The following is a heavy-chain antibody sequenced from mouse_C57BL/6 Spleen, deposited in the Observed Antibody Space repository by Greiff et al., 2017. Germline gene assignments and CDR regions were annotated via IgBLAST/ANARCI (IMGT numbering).Heavy chain of an antibody. D-gene: IGHD2-4*01. CDR1: GYTFTSYW. Sequence: VQLQQPGAELVKPGASVKLSCKASGYTFTSYWMQWVKQRPGQGLEWIGEIDPSDSYTNYTQKFKGKATLTVDTSSSTAYMQLSSLTSEDSAVYYCARTGGDYGYYFDYWGQGTTLTVSS. J-gene: IGHJ2*01. CDR3: ARTGGDYGYYFDY. CDR2: IDPSDSYT. V-gene: IGHV1-50*01.